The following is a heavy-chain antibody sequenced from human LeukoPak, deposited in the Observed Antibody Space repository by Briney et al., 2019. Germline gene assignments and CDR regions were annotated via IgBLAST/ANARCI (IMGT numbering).Heavy chain of an antibody. Sequence: GGSLRLSCAASGFTFSSYAMSWVRQAPGKGLEWVANIKGDGSAKNYVDSVKGRSSISRDNAKNSLYLQMNSLRAEDTAVYYCARDRQQLTLHLGQPLDYWGQGTLVTVSS. V-gene: IGHV3-7*01. J-gene: IGHJ4*02. D-gene: IGHD6-13*01. CDR2: IKGDGSAK. CDR3: ARDRQQLTLHLGQPLDY. CDR1: GFTFSSYA.